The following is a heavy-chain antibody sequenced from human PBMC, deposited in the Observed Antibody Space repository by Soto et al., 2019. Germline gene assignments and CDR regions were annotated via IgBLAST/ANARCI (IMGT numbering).Heavy chain of an antibody. Sequence: GGSLRLSCAASGFTVSSNYMSWVRQAPGKGLEWVSVIYSGGSIYYADSVQGRFTISRDNSKNTLYLQMNSLRAEDTAVYYCARDRRDGDTIWGQGALVTVSS. J-gene: IGHJ4*02. CDR3: ARDRRDGDTI. D-gene: IGHD3-3*01. CDR1: GFTVSSNY. V-gene: IGHV3-66*01. CDR2: IYSGGSI.